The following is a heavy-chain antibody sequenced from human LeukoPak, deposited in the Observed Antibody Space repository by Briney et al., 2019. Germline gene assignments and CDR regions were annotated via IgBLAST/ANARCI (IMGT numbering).Heavy chain of an antibody. Sequence: PSETLSLTRTVSGGSISSSGYYWGWIRQPPGKGLEWIGSIYYSGSIYYNPSLKSRVSISVDTSNNHFSLKLTSVTATDTAVYYCARVGPSTGGGDYWGQGTLVTVSS. J-gene: IGHJ4*02. V-gene: IGHV4-39*02. CDR2: IYYSGSI. CDR3: ARVGPSTGGGDY. D-gene: IGHD3-16*01. CDR1: GGSISSSGYY.